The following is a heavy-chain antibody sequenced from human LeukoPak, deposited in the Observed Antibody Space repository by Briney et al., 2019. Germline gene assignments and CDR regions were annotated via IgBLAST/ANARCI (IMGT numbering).Heavy chain of an antibody. J-gene: IGHJ4*02. CDR1: GFTFSRNA. CDR3: ARDILRWSFDY. V-gene: IGHV3-23*01. CDR2: IGNVDRDT. D-gene: IGHD4-23*01. Sequence: GGSLRLSCAASGFTFSRNAMSWVRQAPGKGLEWVSAIGNVDRDTYYADSVKGRFTISRDSSKNTLYLQMNSLTAEDTAVYYCARDILRWSFDYWGQGTLVTVSS.